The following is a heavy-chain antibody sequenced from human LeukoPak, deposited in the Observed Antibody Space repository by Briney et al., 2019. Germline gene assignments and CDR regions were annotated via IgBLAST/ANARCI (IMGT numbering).Heavy chain of an antibody. J-gene: IGHJ4*02. CDR3: ARDSHYDYVWGSYRYYYFDY. Sequence: GGSLRLSCAASGFTFSSYSMNWVRQAPGKGLECVSSISSSSSYIYYADSVKGRFTISRDNAKNSLYLQMNSLRAEDTAVYYCARDSHYDYVWGSYRYYYFDYWGQGTLVTVSS. CDR2: ISSSSSYI. V-gene: IGHV3-21*01. CDR1: GFTFSSYS. D-gene: IGHD3-16*02.